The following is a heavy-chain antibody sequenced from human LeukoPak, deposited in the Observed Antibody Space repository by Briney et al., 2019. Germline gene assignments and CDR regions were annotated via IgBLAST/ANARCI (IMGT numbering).Heavy chain of an antibody. CDR1: GFTFSSYG. Sequence: PGGSLRLSCAASGFTFSSYGMHWVRQSPGKGLEWVAFIRYDGSNKHYADSVKGRFTISRDNFKNTLYLQMNSLRAEDTAVYYCAKTFWAAAGPLFDYWGQGTLVTVSS. V-gene: IGHV3-30*02. J-gene: IGHJ4*02. CDR3: AKTFWAAAGPLFDY. CDR2: IRYDGSNK. D-gene: IGHD6-13*01.